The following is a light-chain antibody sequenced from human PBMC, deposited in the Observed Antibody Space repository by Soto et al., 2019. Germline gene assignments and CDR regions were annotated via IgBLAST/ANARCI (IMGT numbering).Light chain of an antibody. J-gene: IGLJ3*02. CDR2: EVS. CDR1: SSEVGRYNY. V-gene: IGLV2-14*01. Sequence: QSALTQPASVAGSPGQSITISCTGTSSEVGRYNYVSCYQQHPGKAPKLMIYEVSNRPAGVSNRFSASKSGNTASLTISGLQAEDEADYYCTSYTSSTPGVFGGGTTLPVL. CDR3: TSYTSSTPGV.